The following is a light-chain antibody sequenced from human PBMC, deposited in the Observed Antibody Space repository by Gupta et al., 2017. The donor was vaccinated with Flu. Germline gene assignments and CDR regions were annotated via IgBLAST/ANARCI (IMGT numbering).Light chain of an antibody. CDR3: CSYAGRYYWV. Sequence: SVLPHHRPVSASPRTSVLISCTSTSGDVGGYNYVSCYQPHPGETPTLMIYDVTKRPAVVPERFAGTNADNAASLTISGLQAEDEADYCCCSYAGRYYWVFGGGTKLTVL. J-gene: IGLJ3*02. CDR1: SGDVGGYNY. V-gene: IGLV2-11*01. CDR2: DVT.